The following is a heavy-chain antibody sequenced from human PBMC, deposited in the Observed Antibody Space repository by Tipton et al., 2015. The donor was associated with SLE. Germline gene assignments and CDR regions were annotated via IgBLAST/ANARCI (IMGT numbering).Heavy chain of an antibody. J-gene: IGHJ2*01. CDR1: GFTFSSYA. CDR2: ISYDGSNK. V-gene: IGHV3-30-3*01. D-gene: IGHD3-10*01. Sequence: QLVQSGGGVVQPGRSLRLSCAASGFTFSSYAMHWVRQAPGKGLEWVAVISYDGSNKYYADSVKGRFTISRDNSKNTLYLQMNSLRAEDTAVYYCARDLEVLYWYFDLWGRGTLVTVSS. CDR3: ARDLEVLYWYFDL.